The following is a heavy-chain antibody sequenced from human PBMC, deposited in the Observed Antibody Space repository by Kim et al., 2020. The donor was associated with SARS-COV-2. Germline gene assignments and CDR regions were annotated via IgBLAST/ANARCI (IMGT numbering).Heavy chain of an antibody. J-gene: IGHJ4*02. CDR3: TKDGGATGNSDY. D-gene: IGHD1-1*01. V-gene: IGHV1-3*04. Sequence: ASVKVSCKASGYTFTTYAMHWVRQAPGQGLEWMGLINIGNGKTIYSRKFQGRVTITRDTSASTAYMQLNSLESEDTAVYYCTKDGGATGNSDYWGQGTLVTVSS. CDR1: GYTFTTYA. CDR2: INIGNGKT.